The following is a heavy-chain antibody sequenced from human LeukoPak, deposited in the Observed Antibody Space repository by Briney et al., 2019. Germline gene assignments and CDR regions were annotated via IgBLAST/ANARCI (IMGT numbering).Heavy chain of an antibody. CDR2: ISSNGGST. D-gene: IGHD6-13*01. J-gene: IGHJ4*02. CDR1: GFTFSSYA. CDR3: AREGIAAAGGLDY. Sequence: GGSLRLSRAASGFTFSSYAMHWVRQAPGKGLEYVSAISSNGGSTYYANSVKGRFTISRDNSKNTLYLQMGSLRAEDMAVYYCAREGIAAAGGLDYWGQGTLVTVSS. V-gene: IGHV3-64*01.